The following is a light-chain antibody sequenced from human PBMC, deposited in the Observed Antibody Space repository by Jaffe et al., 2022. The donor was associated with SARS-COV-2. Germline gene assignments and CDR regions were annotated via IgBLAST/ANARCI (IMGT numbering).Light chain of an antibody. V-gene: IGLV2-11*02. J-gene: IGLJ2*01. CDR1: SSDVGGYNY. CDR2: DVS. Sequence: QSALTQPRSVSGSPGQSVTISCTETSSDVGGYNYVSWYQQHPGKAPKLIIYDVSKRPSGVPDRFSGSKSGNAASLTISGLQAEDEADYYCCSYAGGYSLVVFGGGTKLTVL. CDR3: CSYAGGYSLVV.